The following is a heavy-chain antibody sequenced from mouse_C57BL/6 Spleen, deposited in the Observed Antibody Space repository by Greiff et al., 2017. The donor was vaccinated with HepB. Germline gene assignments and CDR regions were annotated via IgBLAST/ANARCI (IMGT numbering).Heavy chain of an antibody. CDR1: GYTFTDYY. CDR2: IYPGSGNT. J-gene: IGHJ1*03. V-gene: IGHV1-76*01. CDR3: ARSHTRYFDV. Sequence: QVQLQQSGAELVRPGASVKLSCKASGYTFTDYYINWVKQRPGQGLEWIARIYPGSGNTYYNEKFKGKATLTAEKSSSTAYMQLSSLTSEDSAVYFCARSHTRYFDVWGTGTTVTVSS. D-gene: IGHD2-12*01.